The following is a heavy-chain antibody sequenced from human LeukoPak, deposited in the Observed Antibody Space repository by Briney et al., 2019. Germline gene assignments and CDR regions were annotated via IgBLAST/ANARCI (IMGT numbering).Heavy chain of an antibody. V-gene: IGHV3-23*01. CDR3: GKGTDRTSGSYF. J-gene: IGHJ4*02. D-gene: IGHD1-26*01. CDR2: TGGGGGSP. Sequence: GGSLRLSCAASGFTFSSYAMNWVRQAPGKGLDWVSATGGGGGSPYYADSVKGRFTISRDNSKNTLYLQMNSLRAEDTAVYYCGKGTDRTSGSYFWGQGTLVTVSS. CDR1: GFTFSSYA.